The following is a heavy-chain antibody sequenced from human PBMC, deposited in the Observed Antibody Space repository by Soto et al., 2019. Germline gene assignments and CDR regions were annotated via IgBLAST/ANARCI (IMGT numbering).Heavy chain of an antibody. CDR3: ARAIIRVGRYVDR. CDR2: INPSGST. D-gene: IGHD3-3*01. V-gene: IGHV4-34*02. J-gene: IGHJ4*02. Sequence: QVQLQQWSAGLLKPSETLSITCGVSGVSLSGHYGSWIRQTPTKGLEWIGEINPSGSTNYNPSLKSRITTSVDSTKNHLSLSIRSATAADSGVSYWARAIIRVGRYVDRWGQGNPVTVS. CDR1: GVSLSGHY.